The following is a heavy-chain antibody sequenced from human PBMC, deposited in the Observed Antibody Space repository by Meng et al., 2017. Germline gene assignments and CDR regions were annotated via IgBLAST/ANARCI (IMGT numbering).Heavy chain of an antibody. J-gene: IGHJ4*02. Sequence: GESLKISCAASGLTFDDYGMSWVRQAPGKGLEWVSGINWNGGSTGYADSVKGRFTISRDNAKNSLYLQMNSLRAEDTALYYCARAILTGYYYFDYWGQGTLVTVSS. D-gene: IGHD3-9*01. CDR3: ARAILTGYYYFDY. CDR1: GLTFDDYG. CDR2: INWNGGST. V-gene: IGHV3-20*04.